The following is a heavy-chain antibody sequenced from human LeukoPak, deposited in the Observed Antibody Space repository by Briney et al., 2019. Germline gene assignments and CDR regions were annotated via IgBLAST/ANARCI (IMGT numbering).Heavy chain of an antibody. Sequence: GSLRLSCAVSGFTVSNTFMNWVRQTPGKGLEWVSVIYGGGNTYYADSVKGRFTISRDNSKNTVFLQMNSLRAEDTAVYYCMRDSAFWGQRTLVTVSS. V-gene: IGHV3-53*01. CDR3: MRDSAF. CDR2: IYGGGNT. CDR1: GFTVSNTF. J-gene: IGHJ4*02.